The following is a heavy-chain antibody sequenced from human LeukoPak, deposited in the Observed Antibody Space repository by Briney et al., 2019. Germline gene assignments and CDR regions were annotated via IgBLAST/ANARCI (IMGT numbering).Heavy chain of an antibody. CDR2: INPSGGST. Sequence: ASVKVSCKASGYTFTSYYMHWVRQAPGQGLEWMGIINPSGGSTSYAQKFQGRVTMTRDTSTSTVYMELSSLRSEDTAVYYCARDGSGTRIAVAEKRGYWGQGTLVTVSS. J-gene: IGHJ4*02. CDR1: GYTFTSYY. V-gene: IGHV1-46*01. D-gene: IGHD6-19*01. CDR3: ARDGSGTRIAVAEKRGY.